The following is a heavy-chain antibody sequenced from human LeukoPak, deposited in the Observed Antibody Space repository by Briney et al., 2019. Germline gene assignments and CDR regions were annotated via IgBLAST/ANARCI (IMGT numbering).Heavy chain of an antibody. J-gene: IGHJ4*02. CDR1: GFSVSTYY. V-gene: IGHV3-66*01. Sequence: GGSLRLSCAASGFSVSTYYMTWVRQAPGKGLEWVSLIYSDGRTFYADSVKDGFTISRDNSKNTLYLQMNSLRAEDTAVYYCARLYSGSFYDWGQGTLVTVSS. D-gene: IGHD1-26*01. CDR3: ARLYSGSFYD. CDR2: IYSDGRT.